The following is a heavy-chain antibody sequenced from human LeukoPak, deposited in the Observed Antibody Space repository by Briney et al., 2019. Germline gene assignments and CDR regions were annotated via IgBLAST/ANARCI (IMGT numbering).Heavy chain of an antibody. D-gene: IGHD4-11*01. J-gene: IGHJ6*03. CDR1: GYTFTSYY. CDR3: ATVQTTVTPFYYYCYYMDV. CDR2: MNPNGGNT. V-gene: IGHV1-8*01. Sequence: ASVKVSCKASGYTFTSYYMNWVRQATGQGLEWMGWMNPNGGNTGYAQKFQGRVTMTRDASISTAYMELSSLRSEDTAVYYCATVQTTVTPFYYYCYYMDVWGKGTPVTVSS.